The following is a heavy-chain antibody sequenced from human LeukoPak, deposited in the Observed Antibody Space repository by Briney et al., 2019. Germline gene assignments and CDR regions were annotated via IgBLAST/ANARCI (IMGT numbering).Heavy chain of an antibody. CDR1: GGSINTYY. Sequence: SDTLSLTCTVSGGSINTYYWSWIRQPPGKGLEWIAYVRDNGESNYNPSPKSRVAISIDTANNQISLRLNFVTASDTAIYYCARQPANTAAFDIWGLGTMVTVSS. V-gene: IGHV4-59*08. CDR3: ARQPANTAAFDI. J-gene: IGHJ3*02. D-gene: IGHD5-18*01. CDR2: VRDNGES.